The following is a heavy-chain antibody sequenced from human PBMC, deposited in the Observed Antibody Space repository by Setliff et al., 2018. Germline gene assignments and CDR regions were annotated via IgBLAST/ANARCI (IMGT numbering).Heavy chain of an antibody. Sequence: GASVKVSCKASGYTFTSYGISWVRQAPGQGLEWMGWISAYNGKTEYSQKVQGRVTMTTDRSTSTIYMELRSLRSDDTAMYYCARDAPYTNTWRYFDHWGQGTLVTVSS. CDR3: ARDAPYTNTWRYFDH. V-gene: IGHV1-18*01. CDR2: ISAYNGKT. D-gene: IGHD6-13*01. J-gene: IGHJ4*02. CDR1: GYTFTSYG.